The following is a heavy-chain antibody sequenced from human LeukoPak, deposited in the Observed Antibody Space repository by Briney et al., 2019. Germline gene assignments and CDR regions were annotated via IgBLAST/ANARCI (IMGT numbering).Heavy chain of an antibody. J-gene: IGHJ4*02. D-gene: IGHD5-12*01. CDR1: GASVSGKF. CDR2: IYYSGTT. V-gene: IGHV4-59*02. Sequence: SETLSLTCTVSGASVSGKFWSWVRHSPGNGLEWIGLIYYSGTTKFNPSLEGRVAMSVDTSNNQFSLKLSSVTAADTAVYYCARERYSGYADWGQGTLVTVSS. CDR3: ARERYSGYAD.